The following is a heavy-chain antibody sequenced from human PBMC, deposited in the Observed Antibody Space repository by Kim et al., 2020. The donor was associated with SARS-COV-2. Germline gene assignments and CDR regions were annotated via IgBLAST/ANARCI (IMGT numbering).Heavy chain of an antibody. Sequence: NPSLKSRVTISVDTSYNQFSLKLSSVTAADTAVYFCARQGSYYYGSGHFFFWGQGTLVTVSS. CDR3: ARQGSYYYGSGHFFF. D-gene: IGHD3-10*01. J-gene: IGHJ4*02. V-gene: IGHV4-39*01.